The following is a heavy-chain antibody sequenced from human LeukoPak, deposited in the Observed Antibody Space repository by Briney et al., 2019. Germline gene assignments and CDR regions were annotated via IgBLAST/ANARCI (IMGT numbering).Heavy chain of an antibody. CDR2: ISTYNGNK. Sequence: GASVKVSCKASGYTFTSFGISWVRQAPGQGLEWMGWISTYNGNKNYAQKFQDRVTMTTDTSTSTAYMELRSLTSDDTAVYYCARAYDYGDAGLPRDWGQGTLVTVSS. V-gene: IGHV1-18*01. J-gene: IGHJ4*02. CDR3: ARAYDYGDAGLPRD. CDR1: GYTFTSFG. D-gene: IGHD4-17*01.